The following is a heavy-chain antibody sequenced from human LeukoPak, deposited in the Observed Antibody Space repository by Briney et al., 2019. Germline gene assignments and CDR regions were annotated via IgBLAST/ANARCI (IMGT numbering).Heavy chain of an antibody. Sequence: ASVKVSCKASGGTFSSYAISWVRQAPGQGLEWMGGIIPIFGTANYAQKFQGRVTITADESTSTAYMELSSLRSEDTAVYYCARDPPYCSGGSCYSGYYGMDVWGNGTTVTVSS. CDR3: ARDPPYCSGGSCYSGYYGMDV. V-gene: IGHV1-69*13. CDR1: GGTFSSYA. CDR2: IIPIFGTA. D-gene: IGHD2-15*01. J-gene: IGHJ6*04.